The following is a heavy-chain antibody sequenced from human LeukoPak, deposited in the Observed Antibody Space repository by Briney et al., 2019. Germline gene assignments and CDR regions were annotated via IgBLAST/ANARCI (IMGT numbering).Heavy chain of an antibody. CDR1: GGSISSDY. V-gene: IGHV4-4*07. CDR3: ASDRAGAAAGNWFDS. J-gene: IGHJ5*01. D-gene: IGHD6-13*01. CDR2: MYISGST. Sequence: SETLSLTCTVSGGSISSDYWSWIRQPAGKGLEWIGRMYISGSTDHNPPLKSRVTMSLDTSKNQFSLKLTSEIASVTGVYYCASDRAGAAAGNWFDSWGQGTLVTVSS.